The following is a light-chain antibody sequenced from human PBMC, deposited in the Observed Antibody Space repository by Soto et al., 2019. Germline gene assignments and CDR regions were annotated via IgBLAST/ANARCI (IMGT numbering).Light chain of an antibody. CDR1: SSDFGGYNY. V-gene: IGLV2-14*03. Sequence: QSALTQPASVSGSPGQSITISCTGTSSDFGGYNYVSWYQHHPGKAPKLMIYDVSNRPSGVSDRFSGSKSGNTASLTVSGLQAEDEADYYCSSYTSSSTRLFGGGTKVTVL. J-gene: IGLJ2*01. CDR3: SSYTSSSTRL. CDR2: DVS.